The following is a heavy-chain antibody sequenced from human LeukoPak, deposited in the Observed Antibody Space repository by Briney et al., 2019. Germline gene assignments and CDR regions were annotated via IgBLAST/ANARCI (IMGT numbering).Heavy chain of an antibody. CDR3: ARDQGSSSWYVKWLGYYMDV. Sequence: GGSLRLSCAASGFTFSSYSMNWVRQAPGKGLEWVSSISSSSSYIYYADSVKGRFTISRDNAKNSLYLQMNSLRAEDTAVYYCARDQGSSSWYVKWLGYYMDVWGKGTTVTVSS. CDR1: GFTFSSYS. J-gene: IGHJ6*03. D-gene: IGHD6-13*01. CDR2: ISSSSSYI. V-gene: IGHV3-21*01.